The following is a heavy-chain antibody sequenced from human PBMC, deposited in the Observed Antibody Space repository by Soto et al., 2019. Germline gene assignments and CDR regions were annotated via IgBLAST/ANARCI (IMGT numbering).Heavy chain of an antibody. Sequence: QLQLQESGPGLVKPSETLSLTCTVSGGSISSSSYYWGWIRQPPGKGLEWIGSIYYSGSTYYNPSLKSRVTISLDTSENQFALHLSYVTAAATAVYYCARHASGSCDVWGQGALVTVSS. CDR2: IYYSGST. V-gene: IGHV4-39*01. CDR3: ARHASGSCDV. CDR1: GGSISSSSYY. J-gene: IGHJ4*02. D-gene: IGHD1-26*01.